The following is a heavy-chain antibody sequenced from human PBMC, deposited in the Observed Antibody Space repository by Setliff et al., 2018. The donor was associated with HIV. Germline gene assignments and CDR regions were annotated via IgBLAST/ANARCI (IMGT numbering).Heavy chain of an antibody. CDR3: VREVRAAYKGPLWFGQSDPRPDTFDI. V-gene: IGHV1-2*04. D-gene: IGHD3-10*01. CDR2: INPKSGGT. CDR1: GYTFTGYY. Sequence: ASVKVSCKASGYTFTGYYMHWVRQAPGQGPEWLGRINPKSGGTRYAQNFQGWVTMTRDTSITTAYMELSRLTSDDTALYSCVREVRAAYKGPLWFGQSDPRPDTFDIWGQGTMVTVSS. J-gene: IGHJ3*02.